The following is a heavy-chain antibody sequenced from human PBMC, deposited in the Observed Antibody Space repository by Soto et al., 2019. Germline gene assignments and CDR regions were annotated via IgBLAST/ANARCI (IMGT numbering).Heavy chain of an antibody. V-gene: IGHV4-39*01. CDR2: SYYTGST. D-gene: IGHD6-13*01. CDR1: GGSISSSSYY. CDR3: ARGPSSASWYGDY. J-gene: IGHJ4*02. Sequence: QLQLQESGPGLVKPSETLSLTCTVSGGSISSSSYYWGWVRQPPGKGLEWIGSSYYTGSTYYNPSLTSRVTISVDTSKNQISLKLSSVTAADTGVYYCARGPSSASWYGDYWGQGTLVTVSS.